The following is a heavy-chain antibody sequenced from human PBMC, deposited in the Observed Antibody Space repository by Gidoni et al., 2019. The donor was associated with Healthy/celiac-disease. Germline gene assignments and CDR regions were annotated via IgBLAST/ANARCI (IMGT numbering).Heavy chain of an antibody. J-gene: IGHJ5*02. CDR2: IIPIFGTA. CDR3: ARFDYDSSGYYPGQWFDP. D-gene: IGHD3-22*01. V-gene: IGHV1-69*01. Sequence: QVQLVQSGAEVKKPGSSVKVSCKASGGTFSSYAISWVRQAPGQGLEWMGGIIPIFGTANYAQKFQGRVTITADESTSTAYMELSSLRSEDTAVYYCARFDYDSSGYYPGQWFDPWGQGTLVTVSS. CDR1: GGTFSSYA.